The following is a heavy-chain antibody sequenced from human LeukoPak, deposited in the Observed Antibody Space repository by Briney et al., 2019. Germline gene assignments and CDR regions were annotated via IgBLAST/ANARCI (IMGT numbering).Heavy chain of an antibody. CDR3: AKDRAVASGWAPFDY. D-gene: IGHD6-19*01. CDR2: ISGSGDTS. V-gene: IGHV3-23*01. Sequence: PGGSLRLSCAASGFAFSSYAMSWVRQAPGMGLEWVSTISGSGDTSYCTDSVKGRFTISRDNSKNTLYLQMNSLRAEDTAVYYCAKDRAVASGWAPFDYWGQGTLVTVSS. CDR1: GFAFSSYA. J-gene: IGHJ4*02.